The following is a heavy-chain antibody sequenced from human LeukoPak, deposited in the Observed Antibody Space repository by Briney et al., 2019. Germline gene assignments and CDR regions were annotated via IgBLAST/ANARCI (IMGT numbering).Heavy chain of an antibody. CDR2: ISYDGTNK. D-gene: IGHD2-2*01. CDR3: ARGRILPAAKIDY. J-gene: IGHJ4*02. V-gene: IGHV3-30*04. CDR1: GFTFRRYA. Sequence: GGSLRLSRAASGFTFRRYAMHWVRQAPGKGLEWVGIISYDGTNKYYADSVKGRFNISRDNSNNSLYLQMNSLGAEDTAVYYCARGRILPAAKIDYWGQGTLVSVSS.